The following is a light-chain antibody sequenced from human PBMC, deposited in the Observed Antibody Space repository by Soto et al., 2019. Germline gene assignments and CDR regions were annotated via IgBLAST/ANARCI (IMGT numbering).Light chain of an antibody. CDR3: SSYTSDNTYV. Sequence: QSALTQPASVSGSPGQSNTISCSGTSSDVGAYNYVSWYQQHPGKAPRVMIYDVSNRPSGVSNRFSGSKSGNTATLTISGLQAEDEADYYCSSYTSDNTYVFATGTKLTVL. V-gene: IGLV2-14*01. CDR2: DVS. CDR1: SSDVGAYNY. J-gene: IGLJ1*01.